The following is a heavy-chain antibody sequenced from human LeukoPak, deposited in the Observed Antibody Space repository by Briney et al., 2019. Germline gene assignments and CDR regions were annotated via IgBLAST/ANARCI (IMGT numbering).Heavy chain of an antibody. V-gene: IGHV3-66*03. CDR2: IRDSGEA. CDR3: ARDRAANQDWVELDP. D-gene: IGHD3/OR15-3a*01. CDR1: GFRVSDYY. Sequence: SGGSLRLSCAVSGFRVSDYYMSWVRQAPGKGLEWVGLIRDSGEAFYADFARGRFAISRDESENTLYLQMNSLRVEDTAVYFCARDRAANQDWVELDPWGQGTPVIVSS. J-gene: IGHJ5*02.